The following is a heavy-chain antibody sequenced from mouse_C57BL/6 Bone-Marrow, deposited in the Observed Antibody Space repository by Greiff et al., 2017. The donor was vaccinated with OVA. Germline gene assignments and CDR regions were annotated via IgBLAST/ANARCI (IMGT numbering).Heavy chain of an antibody. D-gene: IGHD1-1*01. J-gene: IGHJ2*01. CDR1: GFTFSSYG. CDR2: ISSGGSYT. CDR3: ARHYYGSSYY. Sequence: DVKLVESGGDLVKPGGSLKLSCAASGFTFSSYGMSWVRQTPDKRLEWVATISSGGSYTYYPDSVKGRLTISRDNAKNTLYLQMSSLKSEDTAMYYCARHYYGSSYYWGQGTTLTVSS. V-gene: IGHV5-6*02.